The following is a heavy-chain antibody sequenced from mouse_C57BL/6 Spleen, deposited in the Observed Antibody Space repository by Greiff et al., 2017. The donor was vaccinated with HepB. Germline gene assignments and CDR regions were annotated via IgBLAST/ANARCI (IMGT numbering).Heavy chain of an antibody. Sequence: EVQLQQSGPELVKPGDSVKISCKASGYSFTGYFMNWVMQSHGKSLEWIGRINPYNGDTFYNQKFKGKATLTVDKSSSTAHMELRSLTSEDSAVYYCARSDLLSIRFAYWGQGTLVTVSA. V-gene: IGHV1-20*01. D-gene: IGHD2-1*01. J-gene: IGHJ3*01. CDR2: INPYNGDT. CDR1: GYSFTGYF. CDR3: ARSDLLSIRFAY.